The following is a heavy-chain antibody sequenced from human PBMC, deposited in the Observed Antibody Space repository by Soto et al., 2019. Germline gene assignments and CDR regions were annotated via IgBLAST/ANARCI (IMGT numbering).Heavy chain of an antibody. Sequence: ASVKVSCKASGGTFSSYAISWVRQAPGQGLEWMGGIIPIFGTANYAQKFQGRVTITADESTSTAYMELSSLRSEDTAVYYCARDGHCGGGSANGEIAFDIWGKGSWSKS. D-gene: IGHD2-15*01. J-gene: IGHJ3*02. CDR1: GGTFSSYA. CDR3: ARDGHCGGGSANGEIAFDI. V-gene: IGHV1-69*13. CDR2: IIPIFGTA.